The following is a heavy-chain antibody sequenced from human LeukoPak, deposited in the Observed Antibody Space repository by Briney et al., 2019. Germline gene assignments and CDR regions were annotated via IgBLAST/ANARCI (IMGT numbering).Heavy chain of an antibody. CDR3: ASTSHYDILTGPETPFDY. CDR2: IIPIFGTA. D-gene: IGHD3-9*01. J-gene: IGHJ4*02. Sequence: ASVKVSCKASGGTFSSYAISWVRQAPGQGLEWMGGIIPIFGTANYAQKLQGRVTMTTDTSTSTAYMELRSLRSDGTAVCYCASTSHYDILTGPETPFDYWGQGTLVTVSS. V-gene: IGHV1-69*05. CDR1: GGTFSSYA.